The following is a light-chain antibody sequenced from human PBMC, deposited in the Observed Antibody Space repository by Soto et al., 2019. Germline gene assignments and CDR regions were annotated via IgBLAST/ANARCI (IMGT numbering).Light chain of an antibody. J-gene: IGKJ4*01. V-gene: IGKV3-20*01. CDR2: GAS. Sequence: EIVLTQSPGTLSLSPGERATLSCRASQSVSSSYLAWYQQKPGQAPRLLIYGASSRATGIPDRFSGSGSGTHFTLTISRLEPEAFAVYYCQQYGSSPLTFGGGTKVEIK. CDR1: QSVSSSY. CDR3: QQYGSSPLT.